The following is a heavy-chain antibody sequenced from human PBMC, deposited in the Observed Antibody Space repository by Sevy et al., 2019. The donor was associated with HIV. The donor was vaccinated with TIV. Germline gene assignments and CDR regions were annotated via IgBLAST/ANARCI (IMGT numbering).Heavy chain of an antibody. J-gene: IGHJ6*03. Sequence: GGSLRLSCAASEFTFSSYAMSWVRQAPGKGLEWVSAISGSGGSTYYADSVKGRFTISRDNSKNTLYLQMNSLRAEDTAVYYCARGGMSSSKGYYYYYMDVWGKGTTVTVSS. V-gene: IGHV3-23*01. CDR1: EFTFSSYA. CDR2: ISGSGGST. D-gene: IGHD6-6*01. CDR3: ARGGMSSSKGYYYYYMDV.